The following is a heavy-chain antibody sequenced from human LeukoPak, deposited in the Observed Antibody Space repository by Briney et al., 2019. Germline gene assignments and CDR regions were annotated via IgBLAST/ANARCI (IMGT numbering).Heavy chain of an antibody. J-gene: IGHJ6*03. V-gene: IGHV1-8*01. CDR3: ARDSLNNYYYYYSMDV. CDR1: GYTFTSYD. Sequence: ASVKVSCKASGYTFTSYDINWVRQATGQGLEWMGWMDPNSGNTGYAQKFQGRVTMTRNTSISTAYMELSSLRSEDTAVYYCARDSLNNYYYYYSMDVWGKGTTVTVSS. D-gene: IGHD5-18*01. CDR2: MDPNSGNT.